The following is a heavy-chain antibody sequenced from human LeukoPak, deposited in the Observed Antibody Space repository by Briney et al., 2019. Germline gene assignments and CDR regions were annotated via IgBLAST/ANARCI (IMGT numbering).Heavy chain of an antibody. CDR3: ARRGYYDSSGYPRGFDP. Sequence: SETLSLTCTVSGGSISSYYWSWIRQPPGKGLEWIGYIYYSGSTNYNPSLKSRVTISVDTSKNQFSLKLSSVTAADTAVYYCARRGYYDSSGYPRGFDPWGQGTLVTVSS. CDR1: GGSISSYY. CDR2: IYYSGST. D-gene: IGHD3-22*01. V-gene: IGHV4-59*01. J-gene: IGHJ5*02.